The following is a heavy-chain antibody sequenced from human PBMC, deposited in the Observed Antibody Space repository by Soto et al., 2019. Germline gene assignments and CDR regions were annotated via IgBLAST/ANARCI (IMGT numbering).Heavy chain of an antibody. J-gene: IGHJ5*02. CDR3: ARDYYDSRNNWFDP. Sequence: GASVKVSCKASGYTFTSTWMHWVRHAPGQGLEWMGIINPYGGAATYAEKFQGRVTMTRDTSTATDYMELSSLRSEDTAVYYCARDYYDSRNNWFDPWGQGTLVTVSS. CDR2: INPYGGAA. CDR1: GYTFTSTW. D-gene: IGHD3-22*01. V-gene: IGHV1-46*01.